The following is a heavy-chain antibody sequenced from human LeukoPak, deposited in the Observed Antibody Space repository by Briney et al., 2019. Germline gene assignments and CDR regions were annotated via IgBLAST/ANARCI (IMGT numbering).Heavy chain of an antibody. V-gene: IGHV4-4*07. CDR1: GGSISSYY. Sequence: SETLSLTCTVSGGSISSYYWSWIRQPAGKGLEWIGRIYTSGSTNYNPSLKSRVTMSVDTSKNQFSLKLSSVTAADTAVYYCARTSYSNYGHYYYYYMDVWGKGATVTVSS. D-gene: IGHD4-11*01. CDR2: IYTSGST. J-gene: IGHJ6*03. CDR3: ARTSYSNYGHYYYYYMDV.